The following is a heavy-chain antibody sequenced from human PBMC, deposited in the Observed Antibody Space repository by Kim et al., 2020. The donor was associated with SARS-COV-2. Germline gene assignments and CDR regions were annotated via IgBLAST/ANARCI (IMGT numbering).Heavy chain of an antibody. J-gene: IGHJ3*02. CDR3: ASSPQSTDAFDI. CDR2: IYYSGST. Sequence: SETLSLTCTVSGGSISSSSYYWGWIRQPPGKGLEWIGSIYYSGSTYYNPSLKSRVTISVDTSKNQFSLKLSSVTAADTAVYYCASSPQSTDAFDIWGQGTMVTVSS. CDR1: GGSISSSSYY. D-gene: IGHD2-2*01. V-gene: IGHV4-39*01.